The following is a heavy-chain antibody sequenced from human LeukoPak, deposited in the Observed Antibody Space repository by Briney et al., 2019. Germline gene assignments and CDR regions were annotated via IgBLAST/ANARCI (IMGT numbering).Heavy chain of an antibody. CDR3: ARGGRVAAADY. V-gene: IGHV4-34*01. CDR1: GGSFSGYY. CDR2: INHSGST. J-gene: IGHJ4*02. Sequence: SETLSFTCAVYGGSFSGYYWSWIRQPPGKGLEWVGEINHSGSTNYNPSLKSRVTISVDTSKNQFSLKLSSVTAADTAVYYCARGGRVAAADYWGQGTLVTVSS. D-gene: IGHD6-13*01.